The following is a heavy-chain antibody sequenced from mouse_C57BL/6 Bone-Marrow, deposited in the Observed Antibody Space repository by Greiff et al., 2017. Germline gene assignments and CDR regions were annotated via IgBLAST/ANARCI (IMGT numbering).Heavy chain of an antibody. J-gene: IGHJ3*01. V-gene: IGHV5-6*01. D-gene: IGHD2-5*01. CDR3: ARPYSTAY. CDR2: ISSGGSYT. Sequence: EVQLVESGGDLVKPGGSLKLSCAASGFTFSSYGMSWVRQTPDKRLEWVATISSGGSYTYYPDSVKGRFTFSRDNAKNTLYLQMSSLKSEDTAMYYCARPYSTAYWGQGTLVTVSA. CDR1: GFTFSSYG.